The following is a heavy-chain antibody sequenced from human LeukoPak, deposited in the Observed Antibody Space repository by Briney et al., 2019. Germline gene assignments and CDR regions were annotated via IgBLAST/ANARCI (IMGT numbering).Heavy chain of an antibody. CDR2: IRSSGTTT. CDR3: ARENSVGATNY. CDR1: GFTFTTYS. J-gene: IGHJ4*02. V-gene: IGHV3-48*04. D-gene: IGHD1-26*01. Sequence: PGGSLRLSCAASGFTFTTYSMNWVRQAPGRGLEWLSYIRSSGTTTYYADSVKGRFTISRDNAKNSLYLQMNSLRAEDTAVYYCARENSVGATNYWGQGTLVTVSS.